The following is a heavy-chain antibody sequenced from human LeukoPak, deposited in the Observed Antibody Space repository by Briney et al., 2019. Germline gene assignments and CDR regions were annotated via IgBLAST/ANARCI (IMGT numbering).Heavy chain of an antibody. CDR2: IYHSGST. Sequence: PSETLSLTCTVSGYSISSGYYWGWIRQPPGKGLEWIGSIYHSGSTYYNPSLKSRVTTSVDTSKNQFSLKLSSVTAADTAVYYCARDDRSYCGGDCYSNWFDPWGQGTLVTVSS. V-gene: IGHV4-38-2*02. D-gene: IGHD2-21*01. J-gene: IGHJ5*02. CDR1: GYSISSGYY. CDR3: ARDDRSYCGGDCYSNWFDP.